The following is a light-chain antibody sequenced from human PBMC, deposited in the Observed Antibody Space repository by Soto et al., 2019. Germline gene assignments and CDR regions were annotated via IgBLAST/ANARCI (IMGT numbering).Light chain of an antibody. J-gene: IGLJ2*01. CDR2: DVS. V-gene: IGLV2-14*01. CDR1: SSDVGGYND. Sequence: QSALTQPASVSGSPGQSITISCTGTSSDVGGYNDVSWYQQHPGKAPKLMIYDVSNRPSGFSNRFSGSKSGNTASLSISGLQAEDEADYYCSSYTSSSTLVVFGGGTKLTVL. CDR3: SSYTSSSTLVV.